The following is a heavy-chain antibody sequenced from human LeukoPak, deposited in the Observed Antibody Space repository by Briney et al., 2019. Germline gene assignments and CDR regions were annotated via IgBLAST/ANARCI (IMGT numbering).Heavy chain of an antibody. Sequence: SETLSLTCAVYGGSFSGYYWSWIRQPPGEGLEWIGEINHSGSTNYNPSLKSRVTISVDTSKNQFSLKLSSVTAADTAVYYCARGNGRSVAARRANWFDPWGQGTLVTVSS. CDR3: ARGNGRSVAARRANWFDP. CDR2: INHSGST. V-gene: IGHV4-34*01. CDR1: GGSFSGYY. D-gene: IGHD6-6*01. J-gene: IGHJ5*02.